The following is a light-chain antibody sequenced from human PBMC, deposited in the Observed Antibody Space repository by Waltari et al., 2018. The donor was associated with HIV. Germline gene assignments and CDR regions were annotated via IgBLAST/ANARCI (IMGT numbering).Light chain of an antibody. CDR1: QSISSW. Sequence: DFQMTQSPATLSASVGDRVNITCRASQSISSWLAWYQQKPGKSPKVLIYKAASLGSGVPSRFSGSGSGTEFTLTISSLQPADFATYYCQQYDSYPLTFGGGTKVEIK. CDR2: KAA. V-gene: IGKV1-5*03. J-gene: IGKJ4*01. CDR3: QQYDSYPLT.